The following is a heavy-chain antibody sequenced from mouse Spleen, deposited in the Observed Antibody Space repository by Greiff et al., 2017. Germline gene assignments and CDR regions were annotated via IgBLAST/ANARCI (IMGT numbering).Heavy chain of an antibody. J-gene: IGHJ2*01. CDR1: GFTFSSYA. V-gene: IGHV5-4*01. CDR2: ISDGGSYT. Sequence: EVQRVESGGGLVKPGGSLKLSCAASGFTFSSYAMSWVRQTPEKRLEWVATISDGGSYTYYPDNVKGRFTISRDNAKNNLYLQMSHLKSEDTAMYYCSRDRDYFDYWGQGTTLTVSS. D-gene: IGHD3-3*01. CDR3: SRDRDYFDY.